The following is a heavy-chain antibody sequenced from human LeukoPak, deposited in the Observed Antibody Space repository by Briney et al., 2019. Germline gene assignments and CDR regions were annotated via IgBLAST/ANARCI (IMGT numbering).Heavy chain of an antibody. V-gene: IGHV4-59*08. Sequence: PSETLSLTCTVSGGSISSYYWSWIRQPPGKGLEWIGYIYYSGSTNYNPSLRSRVTISVDTSKNQFSLKLSSVTAADTAVYYCARSPPEIYDSSGYYLWYFDLWGRGTLVTVSS. CDR3: ARSPPEIYDSSGYYLWYFDL. J-gene: IGHJ2*01. D-gene: IGHD3-22*01. CDR1: GGSISSYY. CDR2: IYYSGST.